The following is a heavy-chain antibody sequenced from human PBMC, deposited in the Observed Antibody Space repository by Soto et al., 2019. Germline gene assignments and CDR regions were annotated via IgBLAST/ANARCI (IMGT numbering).Heavy chain of an antibody. V-gene: IGHV3-48*02. CDR2: ISTSSTTI. Sequence: QLVESGGGLVQPGGSLRLSCAASGFTFSSYSMNWARQAPGKGLEWVSFISTSSTTIYYTDAVKGRFTVSRDNAKKTLYLQMNSLRDEDTAVYYCARDALYYYDSRGQIPEAFEIWGQGTMVTVSS. D-gene: IGHD3-22*01. CDR3: ARDALYYYDSRGQIPEAFEI. CDR1: GFTFSSYS. J-gene: IGHJ3*02.